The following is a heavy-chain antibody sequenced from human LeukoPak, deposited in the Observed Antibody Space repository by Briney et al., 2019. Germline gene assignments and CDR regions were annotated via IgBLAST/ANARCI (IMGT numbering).Heavy chain of an antibody. V-gene: IGHV3-53*01. J-gene: IGHJ5*02. CDR3: ARDPLPLPGTPERGA. D-gene: IGHD1-14*01. CDR2: IYSGGST. Sequence: GGSLRLSCAASGFTVSSNYMSWVRQAPGKGLEWVSVIYSGGSTYYADSVKGRFTISRDNSKNTLYLQMNSLRAEDTAVYYCARDPLPLPGTPERGAWGQGTLVTVSS. CDR1: GFTVSSNY.